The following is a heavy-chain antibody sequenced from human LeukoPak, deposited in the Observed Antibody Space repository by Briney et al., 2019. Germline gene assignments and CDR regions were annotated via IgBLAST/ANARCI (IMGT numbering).Heavy chain of an antibody. CDR2: ISSSGYST. CDR3: ARDKRRFDK. CDR1: GFTFSDYY. V-gene: IGHV3-11*04. J-gene: IGHJ4*02. Sequence: EGSLRLSCAASGFTFSDYYMSWMRQAPGKELEWISYISSSGYSTYYAGSVKGRFTISRDNSNNSLYLQMNSLRDEDTAVYYCARDKRRFDKWGQGTLVAVSS.